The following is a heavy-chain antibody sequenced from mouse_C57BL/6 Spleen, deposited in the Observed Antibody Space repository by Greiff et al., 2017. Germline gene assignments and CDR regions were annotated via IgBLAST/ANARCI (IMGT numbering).Heavy chain of an antibody. V-gene: IGHV5-17*01. CDR2: ISSGSSTI. D-gene: IGHD1-1*01. CDR1: GFTFSDYG. CDR3: ARPSHYYGSRCYYAMDY. Sequence: DVMLVESGGGLVKPGGSLKLSCAASGFTFSDYGMHWVRQAPEKGLEWVAYISSGSSTIYYADTVKGRFTISRDNAKNTLFLQMTSLRSEDTAMYYCARPSHYYGSRCYYAMDYWGQGTSVTVSS. J-gene: IGHJ4*01.